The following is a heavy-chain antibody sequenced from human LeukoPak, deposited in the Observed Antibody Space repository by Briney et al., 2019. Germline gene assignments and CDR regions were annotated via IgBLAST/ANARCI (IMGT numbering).Heavy chain of an antibody. CDR3: AKDLVAVAGTDFDY. CDR2: ISGSGGST. Sequence: GGSLRLSCAASGFTFSSYAMNWVRQAPGKGLEWVSTISGSGGSTYYADSVKGRFTISRDNSKNTLYLQMNSLRAEDTAVYYCAKDLVAVAGTDFDYWGQGTLVTVSS. D-gene: IGHD6-19*01. V-gene: IGHV3-23*01. CDR1: GFTFSSYA. J-gene: IGHJ4*02.